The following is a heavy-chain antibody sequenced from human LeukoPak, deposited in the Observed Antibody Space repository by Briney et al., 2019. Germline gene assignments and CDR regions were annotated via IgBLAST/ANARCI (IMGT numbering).Heavy chain of an antibody. D-gene: IGHD6-19*01. Sequence: SETLSLTCTVSGGSISNKNYYWDWIRQPPGKGLEWTGSIYYSGSTYYNPSLKSRITIYVDTSKNQLSLKLSSVTAADTAVYYCARQVYSSGWPGAFDIWGQGTMVTVSS. CDR3: ARQVYSSGWPGAFDI. J-gene: IGHJ3*02. CDR1: GGSISNKNYY. V-gene: IGHV4-39*01. CDR2: IYYSGST.